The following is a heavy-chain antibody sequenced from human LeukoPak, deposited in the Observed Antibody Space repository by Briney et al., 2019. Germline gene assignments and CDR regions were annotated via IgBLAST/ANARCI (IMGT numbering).Heavy chain of an antibody. CDR1: GFSFSNYA. CDR3: AKDTLSSARRGFFDS. CDR2: IYGSSYST. Sequence: GGSLRLSCAPSGFSFSNYAMSWVRQAPGKGLEWVSSIYGSSYSTFYADSVEGRFTISRDNSKSTLFLQMNSLGAEDTAIYYCAKDTLSSARRGFFDSWGQGTLVIVSS. J-gene: IGHJ4*02. D-gene: IGHD3-10*01. V-gene: IGHV3-23*01.